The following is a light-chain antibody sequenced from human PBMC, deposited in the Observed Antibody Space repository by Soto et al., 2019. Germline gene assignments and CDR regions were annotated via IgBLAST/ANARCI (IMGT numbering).Light chain of an antibody. J-gene: IGLJ3*02. CDR1: SSDVGGYNY. CDR3: SSYTSSSTRV. Sequence: QSVLTQPASVSGSPGQSITISCTGISSDVGGYNYVSWYQQHPGKAPKLMIYDVSNRPSGVYNRFSGSKSGNTASLTISGLQAEDEADYYCSSYTSSSTRVFGGGTKLTVL. CDR2: DVS. V-gene: IGLV2-14*01.